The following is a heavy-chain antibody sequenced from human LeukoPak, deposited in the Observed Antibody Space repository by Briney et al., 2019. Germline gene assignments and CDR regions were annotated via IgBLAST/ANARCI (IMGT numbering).Heavy chain of an antibody. J-gene: IGHJ4*02. V-gene: IGHV1-18*01. D-gene: IGHD1-26*01. Sequence: ASVKVSCKASGYTFTSYGISWVRQAPGQGLEWMGWISAYNGNTNYAQKFQGRVTITADESTSTAYMELSSLRSEDTAVYYCARVSSGSYPDYWGQGTLVTVSS. CDR1: GYTFTSYG. CDR2: ISAYNGNT. CDR3: ARVSSGSYPDY.